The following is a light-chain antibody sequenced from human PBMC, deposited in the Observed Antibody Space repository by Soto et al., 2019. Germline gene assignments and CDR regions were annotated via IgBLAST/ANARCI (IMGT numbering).Light chain of an antibody. J-gene: IGLJ1*01. Sequence: QSALTQPASVSGSPGQSITISCTGTSSDVGGYKYVSWYQHHPGKAPQLIIYDVTNRPSGVSNPFSGSKSGNTASLTISRLQLEDEADYYCSSYTTSNTRQIVFGTGTKVTVL. CDR2: DVT. CDR3: SSYTTSNTRQIV. CDR1: SSDVGGYKY. V-gene: IGLV2-14*03.